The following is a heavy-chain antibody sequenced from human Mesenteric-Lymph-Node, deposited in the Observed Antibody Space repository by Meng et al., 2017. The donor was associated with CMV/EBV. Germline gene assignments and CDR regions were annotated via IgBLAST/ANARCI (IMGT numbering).Heavy chain of an antibody. CDR1: GGSFSGYY. V-gene: IGHV4-34*01. Sequence: FAVYGGSFSGYYWSWIRQPPGKGLEWIGEINHSGSTNYNPSLKSRVTISVDTSKNQFSLKLSSVTAADTAVYYCARGGDSGWYFDYWGQGTLVTVSS. CDR3: ARGGDSGWYFDY. CDR2: INHSGST. D-gene: IGHD6-19*01. J-gene: IGHJ4*02.